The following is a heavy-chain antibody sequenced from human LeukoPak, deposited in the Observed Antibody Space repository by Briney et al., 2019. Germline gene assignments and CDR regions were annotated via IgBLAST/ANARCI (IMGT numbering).Heavy chain of an antibody. CDR2: IYHSGST. V-gene: IGHV4-30-2*01. D-gene: IGHD2-21*02. CDR3: ARVRPRDGIWDY. CDR1: GGSISSGGYS. Sequence: PSETLSLTCTVSGGSISSGGYSWSWIRQPPGKGLEWIGYIYHSGSTYYNPSLKSRVTISVDRSKNQFSLKLSSVTAADTVVYYCARVRPRDGIWDYWGQGTLVTVSS. J-gene: IGHJ4*02.